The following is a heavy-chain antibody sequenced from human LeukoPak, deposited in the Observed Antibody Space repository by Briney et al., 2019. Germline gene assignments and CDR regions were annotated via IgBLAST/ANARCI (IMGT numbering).Heavy chain of an antibody. CDR3: ARATYSNYAYYFDY. Sequence: SETLSLTCTVSGDSISSDYWSWIRQPPGKGLEWIGYIYYSGSTNYNPSLKSRVTISIDTSKNQFSLKLSSVTAADTAVYYCARATYSNYAYYFDYWGQGTLVTVSS. V-gene: IGHV4-59*13. J-gene: IGHJ4*02. CDR1: GDSISSDY. CDR2: IYYSGST. D-gene: IGHD4-11*01.